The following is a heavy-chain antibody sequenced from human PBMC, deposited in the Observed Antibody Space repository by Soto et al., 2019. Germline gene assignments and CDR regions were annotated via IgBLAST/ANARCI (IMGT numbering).Heavy chain of an antibody. D-gene: IGHD2-15*01. CDR3: ARVPPARYFDY. Sequence: SETLSLTCAVSGYSSSSGHYWGWIRQTPEKGLEWIESIYHTRNTYYNPSLKSRVTISVDTSKNQFSLRLSSVTAADTAVYYCARVPPARYFDYWGQGTLVTVSS. J-gene: IGHJ4*02. CDR2: IYHTRNT. V-gene: IGHV4-38-2*01. CDR1: GYSSSSGHY.